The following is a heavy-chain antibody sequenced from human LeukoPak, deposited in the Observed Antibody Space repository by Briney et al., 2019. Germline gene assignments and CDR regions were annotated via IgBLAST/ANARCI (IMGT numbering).Heavy chain of an antibody. CDR2: IYYSGST. J-gene: IGHJ4*02. D-gene: IGHD3-22*01. Sequence: SETLSLTCTVSGGSISSYYWSWIRQPPGKGLEWVGDIYYSGSTNYNPSLKSRVTISVDTSKNQFSLKLSSVTAADTAVYYCARGRYYDSSGYYYHDYWGQGTLVTVSS. V-gene: IGHV4-59*01. CDR3: ARGRYYDSSGYYYHDY. CDR1: GGSISSYY.